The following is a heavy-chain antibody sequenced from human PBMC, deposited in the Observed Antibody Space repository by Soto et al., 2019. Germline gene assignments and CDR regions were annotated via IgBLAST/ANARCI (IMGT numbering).Heavy chain of an antibody. CDR1: GGTFSNYA. J-gene: IGHJ5*02. Sequence: QVQLVQSGAEVKKPGSSVKVSCKASGGTFSNYAITWVRQAPGQGLEWLGRIIPIFGTRDYAQKFQGRVTITADDSTTTAYMELSSLRSDDTAVYYCAKDGGREGYFGNWVDPWGQGALVSVSS. CDR3: AKDGGREGYFGNWVDP. D-gene: IGHD2-15*01. V-gene: IGHV1-69*15. CDR2: IIPIFGTR.